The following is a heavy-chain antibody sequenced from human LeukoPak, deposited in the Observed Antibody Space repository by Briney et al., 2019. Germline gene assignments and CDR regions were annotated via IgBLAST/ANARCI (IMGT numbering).Heavy chain of an antibody. Sequence: SVKVSCKASGFTFTSSAAQWVRQARGQRLEWIGWIVVGSGNTNYAQKFQERVTITRDMSTSTAYMELSSLRSEDTAVYYCAAEGDYVWGSLLPDAFDIWGQGTMVTVSS. J-gene: IGHJ3*02. CDR3: AAEGDYVWGSLLPDAFDI. D-gene: IGHD3-16*01. CDR1: GFTFTSSA. CDR2: IVVGSGNT. V-gene: IGHV1-58*01.